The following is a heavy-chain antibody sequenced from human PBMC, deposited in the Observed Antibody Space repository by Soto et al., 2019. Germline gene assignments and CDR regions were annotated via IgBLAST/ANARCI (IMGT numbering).Heavy chain of an antibody. CDR1: GGSISSYY. D-gene: IGHD1-1*01. CDR2: IYYSGST. V-gene: IGHV4-59*01. Sequence: PSETLSLTCTVSGGSISSYYWSWIRQPPGKGLEWIGYIYYSGSTNYNPSLKSRVTISVDTSKNQFSLKLSSVTAAATAVYYCVREGTLNAFDISGQGTMLTVSS. J-gene: IGHJ3*02. CDR3: VREGTLNAFDI.